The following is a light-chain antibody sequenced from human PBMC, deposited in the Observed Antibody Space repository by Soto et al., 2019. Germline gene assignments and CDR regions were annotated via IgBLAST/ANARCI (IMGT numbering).Light chain of an antibody. CDR1: SSNIGAGYH. CDR3: QSYDRSLSGGV. J-gene: IGLJ2*01. CDR2: GNS. V-gene: IGLV1-40*01. Sequence: QSVLTQPPSVSGAPGQRVTISCTGSSSNIGAGYHVHWYQQLPGTAPKLLIYGNSNRPSGVPDRFSGSKSGTSASLAITGLQAEDEADYYCQSYDRSLSGGVFGGGTQLTVL.